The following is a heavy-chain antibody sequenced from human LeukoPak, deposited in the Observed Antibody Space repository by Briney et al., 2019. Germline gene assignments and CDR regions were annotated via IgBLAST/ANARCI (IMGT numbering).Heavy chain of an antibody. CDR1: GGSISSSSYY. V-gene: IGHV4-39*01. J-gene: IGHJ3*02. Sequence: SETLSLTCTVSGGSISSSSYYWGWIRQPPGKGLEWIGSIYYSGSTYYNPSLKSRVTISVDTSKNQFSLKLSSVTAADMAVYYCARHLIGAFDIWGQGTMVTVSS. CDR2: IYYSGST. CDR3: ARHLIGAFDI.